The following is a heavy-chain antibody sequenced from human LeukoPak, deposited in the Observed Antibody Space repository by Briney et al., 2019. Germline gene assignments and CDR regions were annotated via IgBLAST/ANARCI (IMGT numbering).Heavy chain of an antibody. D-gene: IGHD3-22*01. J-gene: IGHJ4*02. CDR1: GFTFGSYW. CDR3: AQDTSGYYAY. V-gene: IGHV3-74*01. CDR2: INADGSAT. Sequence: GGSLRLSCAASGFTFGSYWMHWVRQAPGEGLVWVSRINADGSATIYADSVKGRFTISRDNAKNTLYLQMNSLRAEDTAVYYCAQDTSGYYAYWGQGTLVTVSS.